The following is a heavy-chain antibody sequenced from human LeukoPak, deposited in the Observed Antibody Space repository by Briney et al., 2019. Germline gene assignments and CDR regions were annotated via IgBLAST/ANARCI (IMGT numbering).Heavy chain of an antibody. D-gene: IGHD6-13*01. J-gene: IGHJ4*02. CDR1: GFTFSSYE. CDR3: ARDNWSGIGFYFDY. CDR2: ISSSGSTI. Sequence: RAGGSLRLSCVASGFTFSSYEMTWVRQAPGKGLEWLSYISSSGSTIYYADSVKGRFTVSRDNAKNSLYLQMNSLRAEDTAVYYCARDNWSGIGFYFDYWGQGTLVTVSS. V-gene: IGHV3-48*03.